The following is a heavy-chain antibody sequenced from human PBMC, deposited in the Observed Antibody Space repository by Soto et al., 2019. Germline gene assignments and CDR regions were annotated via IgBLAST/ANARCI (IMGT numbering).Heavy chain of an antibody. Sequence: GESLKISCKGSGYSFAGYWTTWVRQKPGKGLEWMGRIDPSDSQTYYSPSFRGHVTISATKSITTVFLQWSSLRASDTAMYYGSGQIYASDTCPNFQYYXXSWGQGTPVTVPQ. J-gene: IGHJ4*02. D-gene: IGHD2-8*01. CDR2: IDPSDSQT. CDR3: SGQIYASDTCPNFQYYXXS. V-gene: IGHV5-10-1*01. CDR1: GYSFAGYW.